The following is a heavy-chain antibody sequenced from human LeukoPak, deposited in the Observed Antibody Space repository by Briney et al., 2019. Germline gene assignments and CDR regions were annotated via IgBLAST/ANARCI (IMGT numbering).Heavy chain of an antibody. V-gene: IGHV2-70*11. CDR1: GFSLSTSGMC. Sequence: SGPTLVNPTQTLTLTCTFSGFSLSTSGMCVSWIRQPPGKALEWLARIDWDDDKYYSTSLKTRLTISKDTSKNQVVLTMTNMDPVDTATYYCAHKAYYYDSSGYRWYFDLWGRGTLVTVSS. D-gene: IGHD3-22*01. CDR3: AHKAYYYDSSGYRWYFDL. J-gene: IGHJ2*01. CDR2: IDWDDDK.